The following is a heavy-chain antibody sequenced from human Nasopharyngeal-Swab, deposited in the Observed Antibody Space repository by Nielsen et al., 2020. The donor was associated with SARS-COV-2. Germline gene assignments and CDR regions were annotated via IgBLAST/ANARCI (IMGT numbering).Heavy chain of an antibody. CDR2: INPSGGST. V-gene: IGHV1-46*01. J-gene: IGHJ5*02. Sequence: WVRQAPGQGLEWMGIINPSGGSTSYAQKFQGRVTITADKSTSTAYMELSSLRSEDTAVYYCARGGRYYYDSSGYYGSGWFDPWGQGTLVTVSS. D-gene: IGHD3-22*01. CDR3: ARGGRYYYDSSGYYGSGWFDP.